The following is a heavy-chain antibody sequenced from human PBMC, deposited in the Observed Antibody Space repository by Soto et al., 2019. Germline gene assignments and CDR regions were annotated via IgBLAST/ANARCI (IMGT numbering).Heavy chain of an antibody. CDR1: GGSISSGGYS. D-gene: IGHD2-2*01. Sequence: QLQLQESGSGLVKPSPTLSLTCAVSGGSISSGGYSWSWIRQPPGKALEWIGYISQCGSTYHTPSIKGRVTITVDRSKNQLSPKLSSVTAEDTAVYYCAGVPDRGGQGTLVTVSS. V-gene: IGHV4-30-2*01. CDR3: AGVPDR. CDR2: ISQCGST. J-gene: IGHJ5*02.